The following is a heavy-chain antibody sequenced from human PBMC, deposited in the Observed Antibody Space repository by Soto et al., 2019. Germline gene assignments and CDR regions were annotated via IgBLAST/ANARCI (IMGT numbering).Heavy chain of an antibody. CDR1: GGSISSGDYY. J-gene: IGHJ4*02. V-gene: IGHV4-30-4*01. CDR2: IYYSGST. CDR3: ARATSWFGELLLTFFDY. Sequence: QVQLQESGPGLVKPSQTLSLTCTVSGGSISSGDYYWSWIRQPPGKGLEWIGYIYYSGSTYYNPSLNSRVTISVDTSKNQFSLKLSSVTAADTAVYYCARATSWFGELLLTFFDYWGQGTLVTVSS. D-gene: IGHD3-10*01.